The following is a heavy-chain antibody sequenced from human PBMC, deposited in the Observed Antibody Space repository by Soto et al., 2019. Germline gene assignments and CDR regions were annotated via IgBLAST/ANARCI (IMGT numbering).Heavy chain of an antibody. Sequence: AAVKVSCKASGGTFSSYAISWVRQAPGQGLEWMGGIIPIFGTANYAQKFQGRVTITADESTSTAYMELSSLRSEDTAVYYCARGGTKGIPITGPWGQGTLVTVSS. D-gene: IGHD2-8*01. V-gene: IGHV1-69*13. CDR2: IIPIFGTA. CDR3: ARGGTKGIPITGP. CDR1: GGTFSSYA. J-gene: IGHJ5*02.